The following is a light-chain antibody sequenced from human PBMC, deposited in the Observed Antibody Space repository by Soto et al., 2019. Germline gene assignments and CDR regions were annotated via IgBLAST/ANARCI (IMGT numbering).Light chain of an antibody. CDR3: SSYSGSNNYV. V-gene: IGLV2-8*01. CDR1: SSDIGGYNY. CDR2: EVS. J-gene: IGLJ1*01. Sequence: QSVLTQPPSGSGVPGQGGTISCTGTSSDIGGYNYVSWYQQHPGKAPKLMIYEVSKRPSGVPDRFSGSKSGNTASLTVSGLQAVDEADYYCSSYSGSNNYVFGSGTKVTVL.